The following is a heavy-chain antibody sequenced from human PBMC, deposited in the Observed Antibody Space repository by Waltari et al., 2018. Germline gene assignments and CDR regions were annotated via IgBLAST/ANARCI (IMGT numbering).Heavy chain of an antibody. V-gene: IGHV1-18*04. CDR2: ISADNGNT. Sequence: QVQLVQSGTEVKKHGASVKVSCKASGYSFTDYGIPWVLQAPGQGLGWMGWISADNGNTKYGQRFQGRVTMTTDTSTGTAYMELRSLRSDDTAVYYCARHYSCSRNCYYRWFDPWGQGTLVTVSS. CDR3: ARHYSCSRNCYYRWFDP. J-gene: IGHJ5*01. CDR1: GYSFTDYG. D-gene: IGHD2-2*01.